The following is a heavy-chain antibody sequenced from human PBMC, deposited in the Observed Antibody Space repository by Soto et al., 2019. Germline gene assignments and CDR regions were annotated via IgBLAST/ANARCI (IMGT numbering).Heavy chain of an antibody. CDR3: ARGGWDTAMAHYYYGMDV. CDR2: IGTAGDP. Sequence: GSLRLSCAASGFTFSSYDMHWVRQATGKGLEWVSAIGTAGDPYYPGSVKGRFTISRENAKNSLYLQMNSLRAGDTAVYYCARGGWDTAMAHYYYGMDVWGQGTTVTVSS. D-gene: IGHD5-18*01. J-gene: IGHJ6*02. CDR1: GFTFSSYD. V-gene: IGHV3-13*05.